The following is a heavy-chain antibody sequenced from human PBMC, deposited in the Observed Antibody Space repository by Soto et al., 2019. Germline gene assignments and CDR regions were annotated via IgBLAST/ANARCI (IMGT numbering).Heavy chain of an antibody. CDR3: ARGLVDYYDSSGYYPYYFDY. CDR1: GFTFSTYW. D-gene: IGHD3-22*01. V-gene: IGHV3-74*01. CDR2: INSDASHT. Sequence: GGSLRLSCAASGFTFSTYWMHWIRQVPGKGLEWVSRINSDASHTYYADSVKGRFTISRDNAKNSLYLQMNSLRAEDTAVYYCARGLVDYYDSSGYYPYYFDYWGQGTLVTVSS. J-gene: IGHJ4*02.